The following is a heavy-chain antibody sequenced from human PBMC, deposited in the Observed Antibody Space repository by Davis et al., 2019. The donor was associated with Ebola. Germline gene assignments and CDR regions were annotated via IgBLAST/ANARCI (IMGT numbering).Heavy chain of an antibody. V-gene: IGHV1-69*13. CDR1: GGTFSSYA. CDR3: ARVAEGAYYYYYGMDV. Sequence: SVKVSCKASGGTFSSYAISWVRQAPGQGLEWMGGIIPIFGTANYAQKFQGRVTITADESTSTAYMELSSLRSEDTAVYYCARVAEGAYYYYYGMDVWGQGTTVTVSS. CDR2: IIPIFGTA. D-gene: IGHD1-14*01. J-gene: IGHJ6*02.